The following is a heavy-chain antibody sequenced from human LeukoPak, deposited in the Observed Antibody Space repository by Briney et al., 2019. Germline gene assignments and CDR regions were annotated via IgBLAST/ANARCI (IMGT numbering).Heavy chain of an antibody. CDR3: ASSYCGGDCYPPTYYYYGMDV. J-gene: IGHJ6*02. CDR1: GYTFTSYD. Sequence: ASVKVSCKASGYTFTSYDINWVRQATGQGLEWMGWMNPNSGNTGYAQKFQGRVTMTRNTSISTAYMELSSLRSEDTAVYYCASSYCGGDCYPPTYYYYGMDVWGQGTTVTVSS. CDR2: MNPNSGNT. D-gene: IGHD2-21*02. V-gene: IGHV1-8*01.